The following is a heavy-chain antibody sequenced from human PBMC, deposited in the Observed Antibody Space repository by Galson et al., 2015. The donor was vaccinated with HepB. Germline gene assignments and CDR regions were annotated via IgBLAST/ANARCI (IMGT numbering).Heavy chain of an antibody. D-gene: IGHD3-3*01. CDR1: GFTFSSYS. V-gene: IGHV3-48*02. J-gene: IGHJ3*02. CDR2: ISSSSSTI. CDR3: ARDGPWGGVVKDLDAFDI. Sequence: LRLSCAASGFTFSSYSMNWVRQAPGKGLEWVSYISSSSSTIYYADSVKGRFTISRDNAKNSLYLQMNSLRDEDTAAYYCARDGPWGGVVKDLDAFDIWGQGTMVTVSS.